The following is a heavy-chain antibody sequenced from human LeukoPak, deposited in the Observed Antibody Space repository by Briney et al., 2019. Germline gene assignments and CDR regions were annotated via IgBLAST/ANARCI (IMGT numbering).Heavy chain of an antibody. CDR3: AKTIAVAGTLSYYFDY. D-gene: IGHD6-19*01. CDR1: GFTFSSYA. V-gene: IGHV3-23*01. J-gene: IGHJ4*02. CDR2: ISGSGGST. Sequence: PGGSLRLSCSASGFTFSSYAMSWVRQAPGKGVEWVSAISGSGGSTYYADSVKGRFTISRDNSKNTLYLQMNSLRAEDTAVYYCAKTIAVAGTLSYYFDYWGQGTLVTVSS.